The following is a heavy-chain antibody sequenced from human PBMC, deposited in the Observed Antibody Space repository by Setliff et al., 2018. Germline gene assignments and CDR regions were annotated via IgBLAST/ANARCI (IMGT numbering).Heavy chain of an antibody. V-gene: IGHV3-64*01. CDR1: GFTFSSYA. Sequence: GGSLRLSCAASGFTFSSYAMHWVRQAPGKGLEYVSAISSNGGSTYYANSVKGRFAISRDNSENTLYLQMGSLRAEDMAVYYCARDRSGYSSGWSTFQHWGQGTLVTVSS. CDR3: ARDRSGYSSGWSTFQH. D-gene: IGHD6-19*01. CDR2: ISSNGGST. J-gene: IGHJ1*01.